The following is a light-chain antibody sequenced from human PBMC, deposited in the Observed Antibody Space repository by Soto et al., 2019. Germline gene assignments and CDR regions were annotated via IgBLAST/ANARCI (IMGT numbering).Light chain of an antibody. J-gene: IGLJ2*01. V-gene: IGLV1-47*02. Sequence: ISCSGSISNSGSNYVYWYQQLPGTAPKLLIYSNDQRPSGVSDRFSGSKSGSTASLAISGLRSEDEADYYCAAWDDSLSGVVFGGGTKLTVL. CDR1: ISNSGSNY. CDR3: AAWDDSLSGVV. CDR2: SND.